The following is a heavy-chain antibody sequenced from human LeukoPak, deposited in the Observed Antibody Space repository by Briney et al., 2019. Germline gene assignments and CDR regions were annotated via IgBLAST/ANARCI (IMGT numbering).Heavy chain of an antibody. CDR1: GYSFTSYW. V-gene: IGHV5-51*01. CDR3: ARRGVRCRSSTSCFPHWFDP. J-gene: IGHJ5*02. Sequence: GESLKISCKGSGYSFTSYWIGWVRQMPGKGLERMGIIYPGDSDTRYSPSFQGQVTISADKSISTAYLQWSSLKASDTAMYYCARRGVRCRSSTSCFPHWFDPWGQGTLVTVSS. CDR2: IYPGDSDT. D-gene: IGHD2-2*01.